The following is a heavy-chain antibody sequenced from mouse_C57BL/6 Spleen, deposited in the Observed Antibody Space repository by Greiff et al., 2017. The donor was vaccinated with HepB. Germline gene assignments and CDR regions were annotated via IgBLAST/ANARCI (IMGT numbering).Heavy chain of an antibody. J-gene: IGHJ3*01. CDR1: GYSFTGYY. CDR2: INPSTGGT. Sequence: VHVKQSGPELVKPGASVKISCKASGYSFTGYYMNWVKQSPEKSLEWIGEINPSTGGTTYNQKFKAKATLTVDKSSSTAYMQLKSLTSEDSAVYYCARLGGYDAEFAYWGQGTLVTVSA. D-gene: IGHD2-2*01. V-gene: IGHV1-42*01. CDR3: ARLGGYDAEFAY.